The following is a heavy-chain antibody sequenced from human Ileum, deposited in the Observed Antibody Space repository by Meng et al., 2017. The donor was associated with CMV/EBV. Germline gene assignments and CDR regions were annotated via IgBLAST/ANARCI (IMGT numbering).Heavy chain of an antibody. CDR3: ARDLTHAAFDI. D-gene: IGHD3-9*01. Sequence: GESLKISCAASGFTFSDYHMKWVRQAPGEGLEWISFISSGGRTIYYADSVKGRFTISRDDAKNSLYLQMNSLRGDDTAIYYCARDLTHAAFDIWGQGTMVTVSS. CDR1: GFTFSDYH. J-gene: IGHJ3*02. V-gene: IGHV3-48*03. CDR2: ISSGGRTI.